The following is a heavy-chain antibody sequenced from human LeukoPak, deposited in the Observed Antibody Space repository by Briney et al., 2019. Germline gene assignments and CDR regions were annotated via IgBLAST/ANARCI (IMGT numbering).Heavy chain of an antibody. CDR3: AGRRSSGWYAY. D-gene: IGHD6-19*01. Sequence: PGGSLRLSCATSGFTVSSNYMSWVRQAPGKGLEWVSVIYDSGTTHYADSVKGRFLIFRDTSKNTVDLQMNSLRVEDTAVYYCAGRRSSGWYAYWGQGTLVTVSS. CDR2: IYDSGTT. V-gene: IGHV3-53*01. CDR1: GFTVSSNY. J-gene: IGHJ4*02.